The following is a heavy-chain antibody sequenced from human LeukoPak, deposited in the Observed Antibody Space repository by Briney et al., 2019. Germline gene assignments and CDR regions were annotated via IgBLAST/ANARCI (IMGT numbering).Heavy chain of an antibody. CDR3: ARASGVGRFLERLSATPYYYGIDV. CDR1: GGSISSYY. J-gene: IGHJ6*02. CDR2: IYYSGST. V-gene: IGHV4-59*01. D-gene: IGHD3-3*01. Sequence: SETLSLTCTVSGGSISSYYWSWIRQPPGKGLEWIGYIYYSGSTNYNPSLKSRVTISVDTSKNQFSLKLSSVTAADTAVYYCARASGVGRFLERLSATPYYYGIDVWGQGTTVTVSS.